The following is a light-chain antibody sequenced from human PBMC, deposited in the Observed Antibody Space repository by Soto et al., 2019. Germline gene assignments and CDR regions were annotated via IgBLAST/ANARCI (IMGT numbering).Light chain of an antibody. CDR1: QSVSVSY. CDR2: GTS. Sequence: EILMTQSPVTLSVSPGERATLSCRASQSVSVSYLAWYQQRPGQAPRLLIYGTSTRATGIPDRFSGSGSGTDFTLAISRLEPEDFAVYYCHQFGDSPKTFGQGTKVDIK. CDR3: HQFGDSPKT. V-gene: IGKV3-20*01. J-gene: IGKJ1*01.